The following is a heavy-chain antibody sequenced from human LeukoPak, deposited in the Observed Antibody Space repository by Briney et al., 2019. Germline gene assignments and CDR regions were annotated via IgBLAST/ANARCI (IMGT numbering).Heavy chain of an antibody. CDR2: ISTQSGNT. D-gene: IGHD4-17*01. V-gene: IGHV1-18*01. J-gene: IGHJ4*02. CDR3: ARGAYGDK. Sequence: GASVKVSCKASGYTLTSYVINWMRQAPGQGLEWMGWISTQSGNTNYAQKVQGRLTLTTDRSTNTAYMELRSLRSDDTAVYYCARGAYGDKWGQGTMVTVSS. CDR1: GYTLTSYV.